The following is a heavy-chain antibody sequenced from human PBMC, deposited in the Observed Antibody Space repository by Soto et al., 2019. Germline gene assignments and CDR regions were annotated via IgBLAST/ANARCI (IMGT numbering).Heavy chain of an antibody. CDR1: GGSISSGGYS. V-gene: IGHV4-30-2*03. CDR3: ARHLGDYYGSGSYSFWFDP. CDR2: IFHTGST. Sequence: PSETLSLTCAVSGGSISSGGYSWNWIRQPPGKGLEWIGSIFHTGSTYYNQSLKSRVTISVDTSKDQFSLNLSSVTAADTAVYYCARHLGDYYGSGSYSFWFDPWGPGTLVTVSS. D-gene: IGHD3-10*01. J-gene: IGHJ5*02.